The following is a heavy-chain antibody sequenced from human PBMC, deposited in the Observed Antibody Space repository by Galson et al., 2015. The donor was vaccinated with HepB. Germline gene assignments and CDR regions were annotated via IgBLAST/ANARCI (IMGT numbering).Heavy chain of an antibody. Sequence: SLRLSCAASGFTFSSYWMSWVRQAPGKGLEWVANIKQDGSEKYYVDSVKGRFTISRDNAKNSLYLQMNSLRAEDTAVYYCARDSSGWYYGDFDYWGQGTLVTVSS. V-gene: IGHV3-7*03. CDR3: ARDSSGWYYGDFDY. D-gene: IGHD6-19*01. CDR1: GFTFSSYW. J-gene: IGHJ4*02. CDR2: IKQDGSEK.